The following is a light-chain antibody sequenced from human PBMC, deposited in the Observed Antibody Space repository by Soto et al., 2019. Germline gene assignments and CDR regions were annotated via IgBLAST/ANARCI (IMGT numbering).Light chain of an antibody. Sequence: EIVLTQSPGTLSLSPGERATLSCRASQSVTSSYLAWYRKKPGEAPRLLIYGSSSRATGIPDRFSGSGSGTDFTITISRLEPEDFAVYYCQQYGTSPLTFGPGTKVDIK. J-gene: IGKJ3*01. CDR2: GSS. V-gene: IGKV3-20*01. CDR1: QSVTSSY. CDR3: QQYGTSPLT.